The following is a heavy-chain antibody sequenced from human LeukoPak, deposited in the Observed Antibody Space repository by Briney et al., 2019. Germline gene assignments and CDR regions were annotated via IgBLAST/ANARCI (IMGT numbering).Heavy chain of an antibody. CDR3: AREWILNYYDSSGPLDY. J-gene: IGHJ4*02. CDR1: GYTFTSYA. D-gene: IGHD3-22*01. V-gene: IGHV1-3*03. Sequence: ASVKVSCKASGYTFTSYAMHWVRQAPGQRLEWMGWINAGNGNTKYSQEFQGRVTMTRDMSTSTFYMELSSLRSEDTAVYYCAREWILNYYDSSGPLDYWGQGTLVTVSS. CDR2: INAGNGNT.